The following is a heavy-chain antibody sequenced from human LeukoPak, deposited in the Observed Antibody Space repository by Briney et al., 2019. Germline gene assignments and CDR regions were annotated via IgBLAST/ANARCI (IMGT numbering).Heavy chain of an antibody. D-gene: IGHD3-9*01. CDR2: INSDGSRT. CDR3: ARFETCQCDDVFDI. Sequence: GGSLRLSCTASGFTFSDYWMRWVRQAPGKGLVWVSRINSDGSRTNYADCVKGRFTISRDNAKNSLYLQMNILRAEDTAVYFCARFETCQCDDVFDIWGQGTMVTVSS. J-gene: IGHJ3*02. CDR1: GFTFSDYW. V-gene: IGHV3-74*01.